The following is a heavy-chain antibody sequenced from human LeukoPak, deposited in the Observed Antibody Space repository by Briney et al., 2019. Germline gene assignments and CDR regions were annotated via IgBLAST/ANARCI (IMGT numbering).Heavy chain of an antibody. CDR2: INPNSGGT. CDR3: ARGGITMVRGVRPFDY. V-gene: IGHV1-2*02. CDR1: GYTFTGYY. Sequence: ASVKVSRKASGYTFTGYYMHWVRQAPGQGLEWMGWINPNSGGTNYAQKFQGRVTMTRDTSISTAYMELSRLRSDDTAVYYCARGGITMVRGVRPFDYWGQGTLVTVSS. J-gene: IGHJ4*02. D-gene: IGHD3-10*01.